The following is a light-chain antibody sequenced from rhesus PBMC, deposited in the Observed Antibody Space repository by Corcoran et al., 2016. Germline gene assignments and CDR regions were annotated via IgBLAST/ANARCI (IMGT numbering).Light chain of an antibody. CDR3: QYGYGTPLT. CDR1: ENVNNY. V-gene: IGKV1-74*01. Sequence: DIQMTQSPSSLSASVGDRVTITCRASENVNNYLNWYQQKPGKAPKLLIYKASTLQSGVPSRFSGSGSGTDYTFTISSLHPEDVATYYCQYGYGTPLTFGGGTKVELK. CDR2: KAS. J-gene: IGKJ4*01.